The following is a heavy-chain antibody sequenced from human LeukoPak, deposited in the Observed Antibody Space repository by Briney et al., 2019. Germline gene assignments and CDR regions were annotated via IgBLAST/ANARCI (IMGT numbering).Heavy chain of an antibody. J-gene: IGHJ4*02. CDR3: AKDCEMGINWDPFDY. D-gene: IGHD7-27*01. CDR1: GFTFSSYA. V-gene: IGHV3-23*01. CDR2: ISGSGGST. Sequence: GGSLRLSCAASGFTFSSYAMSWVRQAPGKGREWVSAISGSGGSTYYADSVKGRFTISRDNSKNTLYLQMNSLRAEDTAVYYCAKDCEMGINWDPFDYWGQGTLVTVSS.